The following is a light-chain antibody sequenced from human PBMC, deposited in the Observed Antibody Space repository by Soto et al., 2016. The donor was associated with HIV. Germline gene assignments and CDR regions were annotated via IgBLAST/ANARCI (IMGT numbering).Light chain of an antibody. Sequence: GDRITITCRASQGVTKWLAWYQQKQGKVPKLLIYDASTLQSGVPSRFSGSGSGADFTLTINSLQPEDVATYYCQAYDSAHSFGGGTKVEI. CDR3: QAYDSAHS. CDR1: QGVTKW. V-gene: IGKV1-27*01. CDR2: DAS. J-gene: IGKJ4*01.